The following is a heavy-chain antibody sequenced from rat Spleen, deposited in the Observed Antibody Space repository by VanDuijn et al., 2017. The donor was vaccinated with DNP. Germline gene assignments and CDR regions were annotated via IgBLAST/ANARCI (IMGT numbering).Heavy chain of an antibody. CDR3: ARPDS. J-gene: IGHJ2*01. CDR1: GYTFSDYY. CDR2: IGSDDYAP. Sequence: EVQLVESGGGLVQPGRSLKLSCAASGYTFSDYYMAWVRQAPTKGLEWVAYIGSDDYAPYYGDSVKGRFTISRDNAKSTLYLQMDSLRSEDTATYYCARPDSWGQGVMVTVSS. V-gene: IGHV5-25*01.